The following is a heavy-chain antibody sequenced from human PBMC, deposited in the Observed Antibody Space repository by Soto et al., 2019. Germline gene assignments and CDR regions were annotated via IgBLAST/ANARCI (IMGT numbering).Heavy chain of an antibody. CDR3: AKGWGASAA. J-gene: IGHJ5*02. V-gene: IGHV3-30*18. CDR1: GFTFSSYG. CDR2: ISYDGSNK. D-gene: IGHD3-16*01. Sequence: QVQLVESGGGVVQPGRSLRLSCAASGFTFSSYGMHWVRQAPGKGLEWVAVISYDGSNKYYADSVKGRFTISGDNSKNTLYLQMNSLRAEDTAVYYCAKGWGASAAWGQGTLVTVSS.